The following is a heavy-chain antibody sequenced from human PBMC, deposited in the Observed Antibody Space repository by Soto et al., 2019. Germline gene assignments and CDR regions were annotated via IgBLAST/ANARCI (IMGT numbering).Heavy chain of an antibody. CDR2: IWYDGSNK. CDR3: ARDYSSGWYVFDY. J-gene: IGHJ4*02. CDR1: GFTFSSYG. D-gene: IGHD6-19*01. Sequence: QVQLVESGGGVVQPGRSLRLSCAASGFTFSSYGMHWVRQAPGKGLEWVAVIWYDGSNKYYADSVKGRFTISRDNSKNTLYLQMNSLRAEDMAVYYCARDYSSGWYVFDYWGQGTLVTVSS. V-gene: IGHV3-33*01.